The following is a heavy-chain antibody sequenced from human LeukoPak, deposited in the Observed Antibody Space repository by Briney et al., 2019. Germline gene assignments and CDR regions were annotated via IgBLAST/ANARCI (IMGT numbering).Heavy chain of an antibody. CDR2: IYTSGST. J-gene: IGHJ6*02. D-gene: IGHD6-6*01. CDR3: ARVIPPGRNSSSRRPTRDYYYYYGMDA. Sequence: SETLSLTCTVSGGSISSYYWSWIRQPAGKGLEWIGRIYTSGSTNYNPSLKSRVTMSVDTSKNQFSLKLSSVTAADTAVYYCARVIPPGRNSSSRRPTRDYYYYYGMDAWGQGTTVTVSS. CDR1: GGSISSYY. V-gene: IGHV4-4*07.